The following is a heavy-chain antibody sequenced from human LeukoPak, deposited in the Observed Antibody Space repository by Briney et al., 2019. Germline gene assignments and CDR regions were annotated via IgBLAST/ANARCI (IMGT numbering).Heavy chain of an antibody. CDR2: ISYDGSNK. D-gene: IGHD5-24*01. CDR3: ARDRDGYNYFDY. Sequence: GRSLRLSCAASGFTFSSYAMHWVRQAPGKGLEWVAVISYDGSNKYYADSVKGRFTISRDNSKNPLYLQMNSLRAEDTAVYYCARDRDGYNYFDYWGQGTLVTVSS. J-gene: IGHJ4*02. V-gene: IGHV3-30*04. CDR1: GFTFSSYA.